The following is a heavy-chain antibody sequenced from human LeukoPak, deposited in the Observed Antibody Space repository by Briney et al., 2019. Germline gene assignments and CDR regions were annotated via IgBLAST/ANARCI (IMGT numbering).Heavy chain of an antibody. CDR3: ATYAFDM. V-gene: IGHV6-1*01. CDR2: TYYRSKWYS. J-gene: IGHJ3*02. Sequence: SQTLSLTCAISGDSVSSNNAAWNWVRQSPSRGLEWLGRTYYRSKWYSDYAIAVMSRITINADTSKNQFSLQLTSVTPEDTALYYCATYAFDMWGQGTMVTVSS. CDR1: GDSVSSNNAA.